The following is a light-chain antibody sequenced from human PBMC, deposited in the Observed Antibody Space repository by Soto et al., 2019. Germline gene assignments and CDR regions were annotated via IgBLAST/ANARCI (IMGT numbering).Light chain of an antibody. V-gene: IGKV3-15*01. CDR2: GAS. CDR1: QSFSSN. Sequence: EIVMTQSPSTLSVSAGERATLSCRARQSFSSNLAWYQQKPGQAPWLLIYGASTRATGIPARFSGSGSGTEFTPTISSLQSEDFAVYYCQQYNNWPLTFGQGTRLEIK. CDR3: QQYNNWPLT. J-gene: IGKJ5*01.